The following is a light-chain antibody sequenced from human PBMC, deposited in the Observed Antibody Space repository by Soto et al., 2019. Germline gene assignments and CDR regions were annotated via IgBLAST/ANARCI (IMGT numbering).Light chain of an antibody. CDR1: QSVSSSY. Sequence: ELVLTQSPGTLSLSPGERATLSCRASQSVSSSYLAWYQQKPGQAPRLLIYGASSRATGIPDRLSGSGSGTDFTLTISRLEPEDFAVYYCQQYGSSPLAFGQGTRLEIK. CDR2: GAS. J-gene: IGKJ5*01. V-gene: IGKV3-20*01. CDR3: QQYGSSPLA.